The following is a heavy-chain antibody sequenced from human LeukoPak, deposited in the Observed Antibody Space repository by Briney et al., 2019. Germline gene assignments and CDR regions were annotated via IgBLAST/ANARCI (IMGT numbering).Heavy chain of an antibody. CDR3: AKEALQSLRYSYISNFDY. CDR1: GFTFRGYA. CDR2: ISTSGGST. J-gene: IGHJ4*02. Sequence: GSLRLSCAASGFTFRGYAMSWVRQAPGKGLEWVSAISTSGGSTYYADSVKGRFTISRDNSKNTLYLQMNGLRAEDTAVYYFAKEALQSLRYSYISNFDYWGQGTLVTVSS. D-gene: IGHD5-18*01. V-gene: IGHV3-23*01.